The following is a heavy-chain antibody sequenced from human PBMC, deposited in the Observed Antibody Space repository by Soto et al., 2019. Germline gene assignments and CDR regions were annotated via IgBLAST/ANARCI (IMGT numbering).Heavy chain of an antibody. J-gene: IGHJ4*02. Sequence: ASVKVSCKASGYTFTSYDINWVRQATGQGLEWMGWMNPNSGNTGYAQKIQGRVTMTRNTSISTAYMELSSLRSEDTAVYYCARDYVGTGDYGDYPYFDYWGQGTLVTVSS. V-gene: IGHV1-8*01. CDR1: GYTFTSYD. CDR2: MNPNSGNT. CDR3: ARDYVGTGDYGDYPYFDY. D-gene: IGHD4-17*01.